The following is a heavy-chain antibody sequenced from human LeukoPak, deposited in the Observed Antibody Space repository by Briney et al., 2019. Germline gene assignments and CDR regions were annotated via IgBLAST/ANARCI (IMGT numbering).Heavy chain of an antibody. CDR2: IIPILGIA. CDR3: ARDESGRSHINLDY. V-gene: IGHV1-69*04. D-gene: IGHD3-10*01. J-gene: IGHJ4*02. Sequence: ASVKVSCKASGGTFSSYAISWVRQAPGQGLEWMGRIIPILGIANYAQKFQGRVTITADKSTSTAYMELSSLRSEDTAVYYCARDESGRSHINLDYWGQGTLVTVSS. CDR1: GGTFSSYA.